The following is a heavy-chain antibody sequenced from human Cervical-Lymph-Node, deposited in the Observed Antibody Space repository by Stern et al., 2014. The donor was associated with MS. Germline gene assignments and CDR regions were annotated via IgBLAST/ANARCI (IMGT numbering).Heavy chain of an antibody. Sequence: QLQLQESGPGLVKPSETLSLTCTVSGGAVSDYYWTWVRQRPGKGLEWIGDISATGSKNYNPPLHSRVTITLDTSQNQVSLRLRSVTAADTAVYYCARDPSTTASDWFFDLWGRGSLVTVSS. CDR1: GGAVSDYY. V-gene: IGHV4-59*02. D-gene: IGHD2-21*02. CDR3: ARDPSTTASDWFFDL. J-gene: IGHJ2*01. CDR2: ISATGSK.